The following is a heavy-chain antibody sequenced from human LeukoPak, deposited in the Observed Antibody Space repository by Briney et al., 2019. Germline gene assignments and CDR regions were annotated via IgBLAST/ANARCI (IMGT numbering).Heavy chain of an antibody. D-gene: IGHD6-25*01. Sequence: GGSLRLSCAASGFTFSSYGMHWVRQAPGKGLEWVAFIRYDGSNKYYADSVKGRFTISRDNAKNSLYLQMNSLRAEDTAVYYCARDARGTVDYWGQGTLVTVSS. CDR3: ARDARGTVDY. J-gene: IGHJ4*02. CDR1: GFTFSSYG. CDR2: IRYDGSNK. V-gene: IGHV3-30*02.